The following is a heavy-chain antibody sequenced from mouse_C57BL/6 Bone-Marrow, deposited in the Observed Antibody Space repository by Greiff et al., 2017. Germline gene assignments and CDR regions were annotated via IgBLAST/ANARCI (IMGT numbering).Heavy chain of an antibody. D-gene: IGHD1-1*01. CDR3: ARPPIRITTVGPYWYFDV. J-gene: IGHJ1*03. Sequence: EVQGVESGGDLVKPGGSLKLSCAASGFTFSSYGMSWVRQTPDKRLEWVATISSGGSYTYYPDSVKGRFTISSDNAKNTLYLQMSSLKSEDTAMXYCARPPIRITTVGPYWYFDVWGTGTTVTVSS. CDR1: GFTFSSYG. V-gene: IGHV5-6*01. CDR2: ISSGGSYT.